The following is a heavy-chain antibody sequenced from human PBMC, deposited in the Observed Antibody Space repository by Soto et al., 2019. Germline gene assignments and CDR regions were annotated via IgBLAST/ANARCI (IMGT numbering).Heavy chain of an antibody. V-gene: IGHV1-69*06. CDR2: IIPIFGTA. D-gene: IGHD1-26*01. CDR1: GGTFSSYA. CDR3: ARVEDRVGYWFDP. Sequence: GASVQVSCKASGGTFSSYAISWVRQAPGQGLEWMGGIIPIFGTANYAQKFQGRVTITADKSTSTAYMELSSLRSEDTAVYYCARVEDRVGYWFDPWGQGTLVTVSS. J-gene: IGHJ5*02.